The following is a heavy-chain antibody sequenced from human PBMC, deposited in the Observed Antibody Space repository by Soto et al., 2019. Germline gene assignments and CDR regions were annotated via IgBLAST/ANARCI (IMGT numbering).Heavy chain of an antibody. CDR1: GFTVSSNY. CDR2: IYSGGST. CDR3: AREVVVAATPDYFDY. V-gene: IGHV3-66*01. J-gene: IGHJ4*02. Sequence: EVQLVESGGGLVQPGGSLRLSCAASGFTVSSNYMSWVRQAPGKGLEWVSVIYSGGSTYYADSVKGRFTISRDNSKNTLFFQMKSLRAEDTAVYYCAREVVVAATPDYFDYWGQGNLVTVSS. D-gene: IGHD2-15*01.